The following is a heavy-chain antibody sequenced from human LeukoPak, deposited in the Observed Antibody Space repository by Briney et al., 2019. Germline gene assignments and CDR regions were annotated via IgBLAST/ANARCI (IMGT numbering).Heavy chain of an antibody. J-gene: IGHJ4*02. V-gene: IGHV3-30*04. CDR1: GFTFSSYA. D-gene: IGHD6-13*01. CDR3: AKGGSSWSEIDY. CDR2: ISYDGSNK. Sequence: GGSLRLSCAASGFTFSSYAMPWVRQAPGKGLEWVAVISYDGSNKYYADSVKGRFTIYRDNSKNTLYLQMNSLRAEDTAVYYCAKGGSSWSEIDYWGQGTLVTVSS.